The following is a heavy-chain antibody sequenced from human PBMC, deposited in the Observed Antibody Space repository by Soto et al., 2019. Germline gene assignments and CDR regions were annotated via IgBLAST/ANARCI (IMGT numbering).Heavy chain of an antibody. CDR2: IGTAGDP. V-gene: IGHV3-13*05. Sequence: PGGSLRLSCAASGFICSSYDMSWVRQATGKGLEWVSAIGTAGDPYYPGSVKGRFTISRENAKNSLYLQMNSLRAGDTAVYYCARASGSYDHYGMDVWGQGTTVTVSS. D-gene: IGHD1-26*01. CDR1: GFICSSYD. CDR3: ARASGSYDHYGMDV. J-gene: IGHJ6*02.